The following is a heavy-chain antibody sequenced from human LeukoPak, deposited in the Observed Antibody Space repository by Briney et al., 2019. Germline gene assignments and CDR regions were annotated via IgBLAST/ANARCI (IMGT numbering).Heavy chain of an antibody. D-gene: IGHD3-10*01. CDR3: AKGHGSRTGDFEY. CDR1: GFTFDDYA. CDR2: ISGDGSST. V-gene: IGHV3-43*02. Sequence: PGGSLRLSCAASGFTFDDYAMHWVRQAPGKGLEWVSHISGDGSSTYYADSMKGRFTISRDNSKNSLYLQMNTLRTEDNALYYCAKGHGSRTGDFEYWGQGTLVTVSS. J-gene: IGHJ4*02.